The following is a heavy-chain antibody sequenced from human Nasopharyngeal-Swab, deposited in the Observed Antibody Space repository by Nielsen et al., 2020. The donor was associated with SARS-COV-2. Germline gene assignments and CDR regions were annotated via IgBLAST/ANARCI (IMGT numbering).Heavy chain of an antibody. V-gene: IGHV4-39*07. D-gene: IGHD6-13*01. Sequence: GSLRLSCTVSGGSISSSSYYWGWIRQPPGKGLEWIGSIYYSGSTYCNPSLKSRVTISVDTSKNQFSLKLSSVTAADTAVYYCVGSSWYGDYYYYYGMDVWGQGTTVTVSS. CDR1: GGSISSSSYY. CDR3: VGSSWYGDYYYYYGMDV. J-gene: IGHJ6*02. CDR2: IYYSGST.